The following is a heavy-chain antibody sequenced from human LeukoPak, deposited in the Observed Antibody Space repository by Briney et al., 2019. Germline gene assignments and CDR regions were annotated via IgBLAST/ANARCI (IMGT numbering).Heavy chain of an antibody. J-gene: IGHJ4*02. D-gene: IGHD3-22*01. CDR2: IYSGGST. Sequence: GGSLRLSCVASGFTFDDYGMSWVRQAPGKGLEWVSVIYSGGSTYYADSVKGRFTISRDNSKNTLYLQMNSLRAEDTAVYYCARDLSSRYNYWGQGTLVTVSS. CDR3: ARDLSSRYNY. V-gene: IGHV3-53*01. CDR1: GFTFDDYG.